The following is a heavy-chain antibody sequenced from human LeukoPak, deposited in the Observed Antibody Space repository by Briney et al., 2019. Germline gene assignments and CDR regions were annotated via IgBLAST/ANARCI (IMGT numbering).Heavy chain of an antibody. D-gene: IGHD3-10*01. V-gene: IGHV1-18*01. CDR1: GDTFTGDG. CDR2: ISAYNGNT. Sequence: AAVTVSCKASGDTFTGDGVSWVGLAPGRGLKWMGWISAYNGNTNYAQKLQGRVTMTTDTSTSTAYMELRRLRSDDTAVYYCARSLFSLLLWFGELHTQFDPWGQGTLVTVSS. CDR3: ARSLFSLLLWFGELHTQFDP. J-gene: IGHJ5*02.